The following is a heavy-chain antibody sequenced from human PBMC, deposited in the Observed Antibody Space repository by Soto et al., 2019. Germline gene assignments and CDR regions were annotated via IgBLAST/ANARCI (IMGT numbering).Heavy chain of an antibody. Sequence: ASVKVSCKASGYTFTGYYMHWVRQAPGQGLEWMGWINPNSGGTNYAQKFQGWVTMTRDTSISTAYMELSRLRSDDTAVYYCAIDHSSSWLGGGYYYYGMDAWGQGTTVTVSS. V-gene: IGHV1-2*04. J-gene: IGHJ6*02. CDR1: GYTFTGYY. CDR3: AIDHSSSWLGGGYYYYGMDA. D-gene: IGHD6-13*01. CDR2: INPNSGGT.